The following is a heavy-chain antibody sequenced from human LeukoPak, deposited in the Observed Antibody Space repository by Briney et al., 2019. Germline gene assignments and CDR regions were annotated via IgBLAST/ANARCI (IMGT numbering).Heavy chain of an antibody. CDR3: ARDRVAGTNYFDY. CDR1: GFTFRSYG. J-gene: IGHJ4*02. Sequence: GGSLRLSCAASGFTFRSYGMHWARQAPGRGLEWVAVIWYDGSNKYYADSVKGRFTVSRDNSKNTLYLQINSLRAEDTAVYYCARDRVAGTNYFDYWGQGTLVTVSS. D-gene: IGHD6-19*01. V-gene: IGHV3-33*01. CDR2: IWYDGSNK.